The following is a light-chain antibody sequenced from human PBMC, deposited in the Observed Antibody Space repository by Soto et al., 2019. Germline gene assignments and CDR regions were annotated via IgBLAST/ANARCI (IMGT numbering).Light chain of an antibody. Sequence: EIVLTQSPDTLSLSPGERATLSCRASQSVRSNYLAWYQQKLGQAPRFLIYDASSRATGIPDRFSGSGSGTDFTLTISRLEPEDFAVYYCQQYGSSPLTFGGGTKVDI. CDR2: DAS. V-gene: IGKV3-20*01. CDR1: QSVRSNY. CDR3: QQYGSSPLT. J-gene: IGKJ4*01.